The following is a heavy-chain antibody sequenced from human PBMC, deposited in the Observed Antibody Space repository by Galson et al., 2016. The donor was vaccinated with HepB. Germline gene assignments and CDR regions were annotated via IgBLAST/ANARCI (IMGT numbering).Heavy chain of an antibody. D-gene: IGHD6-6*01. CDR3: ARSSRDFGFEGSLYGLGV. CDR2: ISYTGSNE. V-gene: IGHV3-30*04. Sequence: SLRLSCAASGFSFSLNTVHWVRQLPGKGLEWVALISYTGSNEIYAESVKGRFQISRDNSKNTLYLQMNNLRGEDTAVYYCARSSRDFGFEGSLYGLGVWGQGTTVIVSS. CDR1: GFSFSLNT. J-gene: IGHJ6*02.